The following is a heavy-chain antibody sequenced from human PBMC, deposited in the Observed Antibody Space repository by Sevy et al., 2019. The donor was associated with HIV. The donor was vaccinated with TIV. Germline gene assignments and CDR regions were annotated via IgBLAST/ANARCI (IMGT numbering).Heavy chain of an antibody. V-gene: IGHV1-24*01. J-gene: IGHJ4*02. Sequence: ASVKVSCKVSGHTLSEFAMHWVRLAPGKGLEWMGTFDPEDGKTLHAQKFQGRVTMTEDTSTDTAYMEVNNLRSEDTAVYYCATTKDYYDSSGYPFDYRGQGTLVTVSS. CDR2: FDPEDGKT. CDR1: GHTLSEFA. CDR3: ATTKDYYDSSGYPFDY. D-gene: IGHD3-22*01.